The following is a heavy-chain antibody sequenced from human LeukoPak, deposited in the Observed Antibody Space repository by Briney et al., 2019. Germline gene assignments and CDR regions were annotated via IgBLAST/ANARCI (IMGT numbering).Heavy chain of an antibody. Sequence: GASVKVSCKASGYTFTGYYMHWVRQAPGQGLEWMGWINSNSGGTNYAQKFQGRVTMTRDTSTSTAYMELSRLRSDDTAVYYCARIAAAGTVHWFDPWGQGTLVTVSS. CDR2: INSNSGGT. V-gene: IGHV1-2*02. J-gene: IGHJ5*02. CDR3: ARIAAAGTVHWFDP. D-gene: IGHD6-13*01. CDR1: GYTFTGYY.